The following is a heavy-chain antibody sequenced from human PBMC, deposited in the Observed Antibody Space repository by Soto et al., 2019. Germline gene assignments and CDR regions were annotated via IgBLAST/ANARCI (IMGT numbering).Heavy chain of an antibody. V-gene: IGHV5-51*01. CDR3: ARSRGGGRHLWFDP. CDR2: IYPDDSDT. Sequence: PGESLKISCKGSENTFSSYRIAWVRQLPGKGLECMGIIYPDDSDTRYSPAFQGQVTISVDKSITTAYLQWSSLKASDTAMYYCARSRGGGRHLWFDPWGQGTQVTVSS. D-gene: IGHD2-15*01. CDR1: ENTFSSYR. J-gene: IGHJ5*02.